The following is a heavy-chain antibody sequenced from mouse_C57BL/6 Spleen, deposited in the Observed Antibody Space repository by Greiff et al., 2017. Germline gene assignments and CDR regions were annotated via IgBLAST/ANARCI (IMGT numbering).Heavy chain of an antibody. CDR1: GYSITSGYY. J-gene: IGHJ2*01. V-gene: IGHV3-6*01. CDR2: ISYDGSN. D-gene: IGHD1-1*01. Sequence: EVQLQQSGPGLVKPSQSLSLTCSVTGYSITSGYYWNWIRQFPGNKLEWMGYISYDGSNNYNPSLKNRISITRDTSKNQFFLKLNSVTTEDTATYYCAREDITTVVATGYFDYWGQGTTLTVSS. CDR3: AREDITTVVATGYFDY.